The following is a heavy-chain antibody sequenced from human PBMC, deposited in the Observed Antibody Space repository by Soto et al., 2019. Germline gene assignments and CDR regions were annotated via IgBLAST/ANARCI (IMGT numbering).Heavy chain of an antibody. D-gene: IGHD6-13*01. CDR3: ARRQEGIAAAGAYYYYYMDV. CDR1: GGSISSYY. V-gene: IGHV4-59*08. J-gene: IGHJ6*03. CDR2: IYYSGST. Sequence: QVQLQESGPGLVKPSETLSLTCTVSGGSISSYYWSWIRQPPGKGLEWIGYIYYSGSTNYNPSLKSRVTISVDTSKNQFSLKLSSVTAADTAVYYCARRQEGIAAAGAYYYYYMDVWGKGTTVTVSS.